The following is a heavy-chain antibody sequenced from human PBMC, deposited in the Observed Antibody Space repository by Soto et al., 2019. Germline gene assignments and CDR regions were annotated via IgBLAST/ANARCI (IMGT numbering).Heavy chain of an antibody. CDR3: ARPLYYEYVYVY. CDR2: INHSGST. CDR1: GGSFSGYY. V-gene: IGHV4-34*01. Sequence: SETLSLTCAVYGGSFSGYYWSWIRQPPGKGLEWIGEINHSGSTNYNPSLKSRVTISIDTSRNQFSLKLSSVTAADTAVYYCARPLYYEYVYVYWGQGTLVTVSS. J-gene: IGHJ4*02. D-gene: IGHD3-16*01.